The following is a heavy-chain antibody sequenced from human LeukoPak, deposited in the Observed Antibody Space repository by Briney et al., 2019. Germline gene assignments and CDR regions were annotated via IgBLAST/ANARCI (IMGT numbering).Heavy chain of an antibody. CDR2: IKEDGTET. CDR1: GFTVSNNY. D-gene: IGHD5-24*01. Sequence: GGSLRLSCAASGFTVSNNYMSWVRLAPGKGLEWVANIKEDGTETYYVDSVKGRFTISRDNAKNSLYLQMNSLRVEDTAVYYCAKEGRSLQTYWGQGTLVTVSS. CDR3: AKEGRSLQTY. J-gene: IGHJ4*02. V-gene: IGHV3-7*03.